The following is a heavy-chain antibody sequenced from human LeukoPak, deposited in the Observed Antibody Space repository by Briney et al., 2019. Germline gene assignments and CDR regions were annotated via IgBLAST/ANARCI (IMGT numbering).Heavy chain of an antibody. CDR3: AKGVRYYYCMDV. CDR1: GFTFSSYA. Sequence: PGGSLRLSCAASGFTFSSYAMSWVRQAPGKGLEWVSSISGSGGSTYYADSVKGRFTISRDNSNNTVYLQMNSLRAEDTALYYCAKGVRYYYCMDVWGKGTTVTISS. CDR2: ISGSGGST. J-gene: IGHJ6*03. D-gene: IGHD3-16*01. V-gene: IGHV3-23*01.